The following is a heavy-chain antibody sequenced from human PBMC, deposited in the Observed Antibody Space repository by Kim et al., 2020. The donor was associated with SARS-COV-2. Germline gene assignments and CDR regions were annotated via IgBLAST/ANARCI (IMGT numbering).Heavy chain of an antibody. D-gene: IGHD3-10*01. Sequence: GGSLRLSCVVSGFTFSNYGMHWVRQAPGKGLEWVALISYDETNENYADSVKGRFTISRDNSKNTLYLEINSLRDEDRAVYYCAREGSSGSFPDYWGQGTLVTVSS. CDR1: GFTFSNYG. CDR3: AREGSSGSFPDY. V-gene: IGHV3-30*03. J-gene: IGHJ4*02. CDR2: ISYDETNE.